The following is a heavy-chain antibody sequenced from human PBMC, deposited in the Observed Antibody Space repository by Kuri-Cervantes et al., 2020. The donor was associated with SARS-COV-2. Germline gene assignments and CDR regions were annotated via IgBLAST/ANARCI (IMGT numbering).Heavy chain of an antibody. Sequence: GGSLRLSCAASGFTFSSYGMHWVRQAPGKGLEWVTVIWYDGSNKYYADSVKGRFTISRDNSKNTLYLQMNSLRAEDTAVYYCAIQPDRRYGMDVWGRGTTVTVSS. CDR2: IWYDGSNK. CDR1: GFTFSSYG. D-gene: IGHD1-1*01. CDR3: AIQPDRRYGMDV. J-gene: IGHJ6*02. V-gene: IGHV3-33*01.